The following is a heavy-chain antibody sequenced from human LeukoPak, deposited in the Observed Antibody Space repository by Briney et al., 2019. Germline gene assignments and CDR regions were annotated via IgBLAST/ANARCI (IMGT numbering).Heavy chain of an antibody. D-gene: IGHD3-10*01. J-gene: IGHJ4*02. Sequence: GASVKVSCKASGYTLTGYYKHWVRQAPGQGLEWMGWINPNSGGTNYAQKFQGWVTMTRDTSISTAYMELSRLRSDDTAVYYCARDSQDLYGSGSGFDYWGQGTLVTVSS. V-gene: IGHV1-2*04. CDR3: ARDSQDLYGSGSGFDY. CDR2: INPNSGGT. CDR1: GYTLTGYY.